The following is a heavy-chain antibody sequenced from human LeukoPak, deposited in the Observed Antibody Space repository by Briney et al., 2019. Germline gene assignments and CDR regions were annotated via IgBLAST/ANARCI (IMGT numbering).Heavy chain of an antibody. Sequence: ASVKVSCKASGYTFGSYDVNWVRQAAGQGLEWIGWMRPNNGNSGYAQKFQGRVTMTRDTSINTAYMELRSLTSEDTAVYYCAKGPHESTCSDYWGQGTLVTISS. J-gene: IGHJ4*02. V-gene: IGHV1-8*01. CDR1: GYTFGSYD. CDR3: AKGPHESTCSDY. CDR2: MRPNNGNS.